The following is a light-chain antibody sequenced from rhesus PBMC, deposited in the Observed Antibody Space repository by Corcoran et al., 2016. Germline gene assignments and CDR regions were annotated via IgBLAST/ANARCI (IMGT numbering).Light chain of an antibody. CDR2: YAS. CDR1: QGISSY. J-gene: IGKJ2*01. Sequence: DIQMTQSPSSLSASVGDRVTITCRASQGISSYLAWYQQKPGKAPKPLIYYASNLESGVPSRFSCSGSGTEFTLTSSSLQPEDFATYYCQQYNSDPYSFGQGTKVEIK. CDR3: QQYNSDPYS. V-gene: IGKV1-37*01.